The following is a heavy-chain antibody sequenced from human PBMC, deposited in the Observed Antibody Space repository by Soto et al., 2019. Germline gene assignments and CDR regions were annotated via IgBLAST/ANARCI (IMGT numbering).Heavy chain of an antibody. CDR2: IDYSGES. CDR1: GGSMRSYY. J-gene: IGHJ4*02. D-gene: IGHD1-26*01. V-gene: IGHV4-59*01. CDR3: ARQAKWTHSVTFDY. Sequence: QVQLQESGPGLVKPSETLSLTCTVSGGSMRSYYWSWIRQPPGKGLEWIGHIDYSGESNYNPSLKSRVTVSVDMPKNQFSLRLRSVTAADTAVYYCARQAKWTHSVTFDYWGQGSQVTVSS.